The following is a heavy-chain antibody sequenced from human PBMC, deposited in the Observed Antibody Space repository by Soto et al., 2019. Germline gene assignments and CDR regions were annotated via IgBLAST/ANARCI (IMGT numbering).Heavy chain of an antibody. D-gene: IGHD6-13*01. J-gene: IGHJ3*02. CDR3: ASPFQAAAGTWGAFDI. CDR2: IYSGGST. Sequence: GGSLRLSCAASGFTVSSNYMSWVRQAPGKGLEWVSVIYSGGSTYYADSVKGRFTISRDNSKNTLYLQMNSLRAEDTDVYYCASPFQAAAGTWGAFDIWGQGKMFTVSS. CDR1: GFTVSSNY. V-gene: IGHV3-66*01.